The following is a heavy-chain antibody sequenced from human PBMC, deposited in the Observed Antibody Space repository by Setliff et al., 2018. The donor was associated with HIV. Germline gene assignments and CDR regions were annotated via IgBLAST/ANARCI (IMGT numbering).Heavy chain of an antibody. J-gene: IGHJ4*02. V-gene: IGHV4-4*02. D-gene: IGHD6-19*01. CDR3: AREVAVAGLDY. CDR1: GGSISTRDW. Sequence: SETLSLTCAVSGGSISTRDWWTWVRQPPGKGLEWIGEVYHTGMTNYNPSLKSRAIMSADTSKNQFSLKLSSVTAADTAVYYCAREVAVAGLDYWGQGTLVTVSS. CDR2: VYHTGMT.